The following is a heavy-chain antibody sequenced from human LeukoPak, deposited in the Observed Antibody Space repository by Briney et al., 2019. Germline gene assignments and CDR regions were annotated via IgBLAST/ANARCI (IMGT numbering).Heavy chain of an antibody. CDR3: ATKSRGGSGRYMDV. CDR1: GGSFSGYY. J-gene: IGHJ6*03. CDR2: INHSGST. D-gene: IGHD3-10*01. Sequence: PSETLSLTCAVYGGSFSGYYWSWVRQPPGKGLEWIGEINHSGSTNYNPSLKSRVTISVDTSKNQFSLKLSSVTAADTAVYYCATKSRGGSGRYMDVWGKGTTVTVSS. V-gene: IGHV4-34*01.